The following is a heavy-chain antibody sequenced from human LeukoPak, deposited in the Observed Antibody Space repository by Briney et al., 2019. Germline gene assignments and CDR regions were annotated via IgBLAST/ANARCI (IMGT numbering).Heavy chain of an antibody. CDR1: GGSISSSSYY. V-gene: IGHV4-39*07. J-gene: IGHJ3*02. D-gene: IGHD3-9*01. Sequence: SETLSLTCTVSGGSISSSSYYWGWIRQPPGKGLEWIGSIYYSGSTYYNPSLKSRVTISVDTSKNQFSLKLSSVTAADTAVYYCASDILTGYLDAFDIWGQGTMVTVSS. CDR2: IYYSGST. CDR3: ASDILTGYLDAFDI.